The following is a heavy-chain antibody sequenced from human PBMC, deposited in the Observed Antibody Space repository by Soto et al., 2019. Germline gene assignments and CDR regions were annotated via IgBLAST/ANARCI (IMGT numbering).Heavy chain of an antibody. D-gene: IGHD3-3*01. CDR3: ARDRDRLRFLEWLSSSDY. CDR2: VSAYNGNT. J-gene: IGHJ4*02. Sequence: ASVKVSCKASGYTFTSYGISWVRQAPGQGLEWMGWVSAYNGNTNYAQKLQGRVTMTTDTSTSTAYMELRSLRSDDTAVYYCARDRDRLRFLEWLSSSDYCGQGTLVTVSS. V-gene: IGHV1-18*01. CDR1: GYTFTSYG.